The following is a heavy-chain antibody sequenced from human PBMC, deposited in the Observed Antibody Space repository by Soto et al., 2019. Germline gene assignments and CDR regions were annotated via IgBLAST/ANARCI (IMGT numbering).Heavy chain of an antibody. D-gene: IGHD1-26*01. CDR1: GFTFSSYA. J-gene: IGHJ6*02. V-gene: IGHV3-23*01. CDR3: AKSGGGDSYYYGMDV. CDR2: ISGSGGST. Sequence: PGGSLRLSCAASGFTFSSYAMSWVRQAPGKGLEWVSAISGSGGSTYYADSVKGRFTISRDNSKNTLYLQMNSLRAEDTAVYYCAKSGGGDSYYYGMDVWGQGTTVTVSS.